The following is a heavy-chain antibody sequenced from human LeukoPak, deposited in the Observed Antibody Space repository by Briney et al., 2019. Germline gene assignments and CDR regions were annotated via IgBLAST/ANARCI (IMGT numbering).Heavy chain of an antibody. V-gene: IGHV3-21*01. CDR1: GFTFNTYG. Sequence: SGGSLRLSCAASGFTFNTYGMNWVRQAPGKGLEWVSSFSSSSSYIYYADSVKGRFTISRDNANKNSLYLQMNSLRAEDTALYYCAIRGSPMVRNYWGQGTLVTVSS. D-gene: IGHD3-10*01. CDR3: AIRGSPMVRNY. CDR2: FSSSSSYI. J-gene: IGHJ4*02.